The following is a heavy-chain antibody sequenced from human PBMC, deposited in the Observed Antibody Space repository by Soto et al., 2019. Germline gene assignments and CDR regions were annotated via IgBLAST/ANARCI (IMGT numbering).Heavy chain of an antibody. J-gene: IGHJ2*01. CDR3: ARHLLTVDCNWGYFGL. V-gene: IGHV3-30-3*01. CDR2: RSYDGSNK. Sequence: QVQLVESGGGVVQPGRSLRLSFAASGFTFTRYAMHWVRQAPVKGLEWVAVRSYDGSNKYYADSVKDRFTTSRDNSKNTVVRQRKSLISEATDVCYRARHLLTVDCNWGYFGLWGRSALGTVSS. CDR1: GFTFTRYA. D-gene: IGHD2-21*02.